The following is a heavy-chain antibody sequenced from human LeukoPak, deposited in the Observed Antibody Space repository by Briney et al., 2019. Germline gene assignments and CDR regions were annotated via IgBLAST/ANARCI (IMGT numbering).Heavy chain of an antibody. V-gene: IGHV3-23*01. D-gene: IGHD3-10*01. CDR1: GFTFSSYA. CDR2: ISGSGGSI. J-gene: IGHJ4*02. CDR3: AKVPMVRGVIVPY. Sequence: GGSLRLSCAASGFTFSSYAMSWVRQAPGKGLEWVSAISGSGGSIYYADSVKGRFTISRDNSKNTLYLQMNGQRAEDTAVYYCAKVPMVRGVIVPYWGQGTLVTVSS.